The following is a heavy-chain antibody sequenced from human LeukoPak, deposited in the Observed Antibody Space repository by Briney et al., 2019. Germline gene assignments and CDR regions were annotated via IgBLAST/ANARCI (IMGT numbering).Heavy chain of an antibody. CDR1: GFTFDDYG. V-gene: IGHV3-20*04. J-gene: IGHJ4*02. CDR2: INWNGGST. CDR3: ARGIRFLEWLSGFDY. D-gene: IGHD3-3*01. Sequence: GGSLRLSCAASGFTFDDYGMSWVRQVPGKGLEWVSGINWNGGSTGYADSVKGRFTISRDNAKNSLYLQIDSLRVEDTALYYCARGIRFLEWLSGFDYWGQGTLVTVSS.